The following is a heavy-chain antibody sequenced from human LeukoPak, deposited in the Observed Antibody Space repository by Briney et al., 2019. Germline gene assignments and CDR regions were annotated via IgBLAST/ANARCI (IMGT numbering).Heavy chain of an antibody. CDR3: ARTRGVVTASGPHNWFDP. V-gene: IGHV3-21*01. CDR1: GFTFSSYS. Sequence: PGGSLRLSCAASGFTFSSYSMNWVRQAPGKGLEWVSSISSSSSYIYYADSVKGRFTISRDNAKNSLYLQMNSLRAEGTAVYYCARTRGVVTASGPHNWFDPWGQGTLVTVSS. J-gene: IGHJ5*02. D-gene: IGHD2-21*02. CDR2: ISSSSSYI.